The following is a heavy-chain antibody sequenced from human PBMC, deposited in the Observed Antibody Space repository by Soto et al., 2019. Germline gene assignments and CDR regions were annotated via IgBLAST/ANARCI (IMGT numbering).Heavy chain of an antibody. CDR3: ASSVSGTHDYYYCYGMDF. CDR2: ISAYNGNT. J-gene: IGHJ6*02. CDR1: GYTFTSYG. D-gene: IGHD6-19*01. Sequence: GASVKVSCKASGYTFTSYGISWVRQAPGQGLEWMGWISAYNGNTNYAQKLQGRVTMTTDTSTSTAYMELRSLRSDDTAVYYCASSVSGTHDYYYCYGMDFSGQGTTDIVSS. V-gene: IGHV1-18*01.